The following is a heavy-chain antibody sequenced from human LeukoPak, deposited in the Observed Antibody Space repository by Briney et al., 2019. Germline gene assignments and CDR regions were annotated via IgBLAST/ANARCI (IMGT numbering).Heavy chain of an antibody. CDR2: ISAYNGNT. CDR3: ARDLYTMVRGVTSPIPFDY. Sequence: GASVKVSCKASGYTFTSYGISWVRQAPGQGLEWMGWISAYNGNTNYAQKIQGRVTMTTDTSTSTAYMELRSLRSDDTAVYYCARDLYTMVRGVTSPIPFDYWGQGTLVTVSS. J-gene: IGHJ4*02. D-gene: IGHD3-10*01. V-gene: IGHV1-18*01. CDR1: GYTFTSYG.